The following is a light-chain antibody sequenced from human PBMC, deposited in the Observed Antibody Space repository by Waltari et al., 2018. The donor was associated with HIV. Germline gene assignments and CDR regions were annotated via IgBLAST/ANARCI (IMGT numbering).Light chain of an antibody. CDR1: QSVLYSSSNKNS. J-gene: IGKJ2*01. Sequence: DVVMTQSPDSLAVSLCERATISCKSSQSVLYSSSNKNSLAWYQQKPGQPPKLLIYWASTRDPGVPDRFSGSGSGTDFTLTISSLQAEDVAVYYCQQYYNTPYTFGQGTKVEIK. CDR2: WAS. V-gene: IGKV4-1*01. CDR3: QQYYNTPYT.